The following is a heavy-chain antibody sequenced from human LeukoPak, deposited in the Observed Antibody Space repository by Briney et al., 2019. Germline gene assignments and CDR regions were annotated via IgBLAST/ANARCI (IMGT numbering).Heavy chain of an antibody. CDR1: GYTLTELS. Sequence: ASVTVSCKVSGYTLTELSMHWVRQAPGKGLEWMGGFDPEDGETIYAQKFQGRVTMTEDTSTDTAYMELSSLRSEDTAVYYCARDQKSSGWDYYYGMDVWGQGTTVTVSS. D-gene: IGHD6-19*01. CDR3: ARDQKSSGWDYYYGMDV. V-gene: IGHV1-24*01. J-gene: IGHJ6*02. CDR2: FDPEDGET.